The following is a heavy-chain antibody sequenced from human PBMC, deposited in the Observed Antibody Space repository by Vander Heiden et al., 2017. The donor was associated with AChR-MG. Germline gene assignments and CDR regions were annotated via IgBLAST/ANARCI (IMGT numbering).Heavy chain of an antibody. D-gene: IGHD6-19*01. J-gene: IGHJ4*02. CDR1: AFPFSSYW. CDR2: IKEDGSEK. V-gene: IGHV3-7*01. CDR3: ARCKAVAGRFYFDF. Sequence: EVQVVEAGGDLVQPGGSLRLPCTASAFPFSSYWMTWVRQAPGKGLEWVANIKEDGSEKYYADSVKGRFTISRDTPMNPLFLQMNSLRVEDTAVYYCARCKAVAGRFYFDFWGQGTLVTVSS.